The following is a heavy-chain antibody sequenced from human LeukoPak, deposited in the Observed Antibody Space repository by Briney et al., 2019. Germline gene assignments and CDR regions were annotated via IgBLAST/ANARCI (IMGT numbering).Heavy chain of an antibody. V-gene: IGHV3-30*02. CDR3: AKPAVWGYSSGSYYAY. CDR1: GFTFSSYG. J-gene: IGHJ4*02. D-gene: IGHD3-22*01. Sequence: PGGSLRLSCAASGFTFSSYGMHWVRQAPGKGLEWVAFIRYDGSNKYYADSLKGRLTISRDNSKNTLYLQMNSLSADDTAVDYCAKPAVWGYSSGSYYAYWGQGTLVTVSS. CDR2: IRYDGSNK.